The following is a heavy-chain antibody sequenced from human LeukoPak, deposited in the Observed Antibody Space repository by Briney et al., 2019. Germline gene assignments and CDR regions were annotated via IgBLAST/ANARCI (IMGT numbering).Heavy chain of an antibody. V-gene: IGHV1-8*01. D-gene: IGHD1-26*01. CDR2: MSPNSGDT. Sequence: GASVKVSCKASGYTFTSYDFNWVRQATGQRPEWMGWMSPNSGDTGYAQKFQDRVTMTRNTSISTAYMELSSLRSDDTAVYYCATDFSSATGIVGATAADWGQGTLVTVSS. J-gene: IGHJ4*02. CDR3: ATDFSSATGIVGATAAD. CDR1: GYTFTSYD.